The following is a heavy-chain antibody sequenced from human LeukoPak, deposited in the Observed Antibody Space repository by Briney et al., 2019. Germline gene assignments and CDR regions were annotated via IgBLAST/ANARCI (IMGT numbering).Heavy chain of an antibody. CDR2: IYRGGSS. J-gene: IGHJ4*02. CDR1: GFAVKSSY. D-gene: IGHD6-13*01. Sequence: GGSLRLSCAASGFAVKSSYMSWVRQAPGMGLEWVSTIYRGGSSFYADSVKGRFTISRDNSKNTLYLQMDSLRAEDTAVYYCASDLSTWFDWGQGTQVTVAS. V-gene: IGHV3-66*01. CDR3: ASDLSTWFD.